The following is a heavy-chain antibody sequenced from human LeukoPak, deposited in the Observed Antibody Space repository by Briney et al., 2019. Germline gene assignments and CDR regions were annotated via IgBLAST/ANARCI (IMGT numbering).Heavy chain of an antibody. Sequence: ASVKVSCKAPGYTFTGYYMHWVRQAPGQGLEWMGWINPNSGGTNYAQKFQGRVTMTRDTSISTAYMELSRLRSDDTAVYCCARNKYYYDSSGRDYWGQGTLVTVSS. CDR2: INPNSGGT. D-gene: IGHD3-22*01. J-gene: IGHJ4*02. V-gene: IGHV1-2*02. CDR3: ARNKYYYDSSGRDY. CDR1: GYTFTGYY.